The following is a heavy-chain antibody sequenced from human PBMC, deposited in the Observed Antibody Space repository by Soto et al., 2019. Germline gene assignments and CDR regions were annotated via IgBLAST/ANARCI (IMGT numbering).Heavy chain of an antibody. V-gene: IGHV3-9*01. CDR3: AKGTGGGSYLDFDY. Sequence: GGSLRLSCAASGFTFDDYAMHWVRQAPGKGLEWVSGISWNSGSIGYADSVEGRFTISRDNAKNSLYLQMNSLRAEDTALYYCAKGTGGGSYLDFDYWGQGTLVTVSS. CDR2: ISWNSGSI. J-gene: IGHJ4*02. D-gene: IGHD1-26*01. CDR1: GFTFDDYA.